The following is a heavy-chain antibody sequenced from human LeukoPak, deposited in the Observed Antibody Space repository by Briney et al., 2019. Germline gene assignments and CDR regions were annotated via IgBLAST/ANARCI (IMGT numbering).Heavy chain of an antibody. V-gene: IGHV3-23*01. D-gene: IGHD1-14*01. Sequence: GGALRLSCAASGFTFSSYAMSWVRQAPGKGLGWGSTVSHNGGSTSCADSVKGRFTISRDNSKNTVYLQMNSLRAEDTAVYYCARGRNQLEFGFRESDNWGQGTLVTVSS. CDR2: VSHNGGST. CDR1: GFTFSSYA. J-gene: IGHJ4*02. CDR3: ARGRNQLEFGFRESDN.